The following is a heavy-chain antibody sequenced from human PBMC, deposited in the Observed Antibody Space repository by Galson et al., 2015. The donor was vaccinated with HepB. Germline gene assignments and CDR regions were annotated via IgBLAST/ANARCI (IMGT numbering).Heavy chain of an antibody. V-gene: IGHV5-51*01. CDR1: GYSFTSYW. J-gene: IGHJ3*02. D-gene: IGHD1-14*01. Sequence: QSGAEVKKPGESLKISCKGSGYSFTSYWIGWVRQMPGKGLEWMGIIYPGDSDTRYSPSFQGQVTISADKSISTAYLQWSSLKASDTAMYYCASHGFEGNQMIHAFDIWGQGTMVTVSS. CDR2: IYPGDSDT. CDR3: ASHGFEGNQMIHAFDI.